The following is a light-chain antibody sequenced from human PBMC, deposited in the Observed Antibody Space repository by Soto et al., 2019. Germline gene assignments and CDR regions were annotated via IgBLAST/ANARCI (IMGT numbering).Light chain of an antibody. CDR2: SNN. J-gene: IGLJ1*01. CDR1: SSNIGSNS. Sequence: QSALTQPPSASGTPGQRVTISCSGSSSNIGSNSVNWYQQVPGTAPKLVIHSNNQRPSGVPGRFSGSKSGTSASLAIGGLLSEDESDYYCAAWDDSLNGYVFGTGTKVT. V-gene: IGLV1-44*01. CDR3: AAWDDSLNGYV.